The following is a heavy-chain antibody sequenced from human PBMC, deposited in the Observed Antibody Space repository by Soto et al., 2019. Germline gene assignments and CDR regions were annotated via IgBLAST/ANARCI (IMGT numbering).Heavy chain of an antibody. J-gene: IGHJ3*02. CDR1: GGSIRNDNFY. Sequence: QVQLQESGQGLVKPSQTLSLTCTVSGGSIRNDNFYWSYLRQRPGKDLEWIGYISYSGYTYYNPSVNSRIIISVDQSNNQSSLILNSVTAADTAVDYCAGDLEGTVTGRGAFGNWGRGTLGTVSS. CDR2: ISYSGYT. V-gene: IGHV4-31*03. CDR3: AGDLEGTVTGRGAFGN. D-gene: IGHD6-19*01.